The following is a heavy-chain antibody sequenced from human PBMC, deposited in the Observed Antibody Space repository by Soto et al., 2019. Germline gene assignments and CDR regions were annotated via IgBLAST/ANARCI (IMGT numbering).Heavy chain of an antibody. J-gene: IGHJ5*02. V-gene: IGHV4-61*01. Sequence: QLQLRESGPGLLKASETLSLTCTVSGGSVTSGTFYWTWVRQPPAKGLEWIGYVSYTGSTNYNPSLKSRVTISTDTSKNQFSLRLTSVTAADTAVYYSARVDALNWFDPWGQGPLVTVSS. CDR3: ARVDALNWFDP. CDR1: GGSVTSGTFY. CDR2: VSYTGST.